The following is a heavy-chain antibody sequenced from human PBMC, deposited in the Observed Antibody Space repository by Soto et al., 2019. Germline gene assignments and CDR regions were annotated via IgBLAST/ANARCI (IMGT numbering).Heavy chain of an antibody. CDR3: ARERAFDDSSGYYIVY. CDR2: INPNSGGT. CDR1: GYTFTGYY. J-gene: IGHJ4*02. V-gene: IGHV1-2*02. D-gene: IGHD3-22*01. Sequence: ASVKVSCKASGYTFTGYYMHWVRQAPGQGLEWMGWINPNSGGTNYAQKFQGRVTMTRDTSISTAYMELSRLRSDDTAVYYCARERAFDDSSGYYIVYWGQGTLVTVSS.